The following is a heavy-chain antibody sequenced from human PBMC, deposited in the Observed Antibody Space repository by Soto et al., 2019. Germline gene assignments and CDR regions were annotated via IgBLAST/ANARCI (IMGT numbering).Heavy chain of an antibody. CDR2: INPNSGGT. CDR1: GYTFTGYY. D-gene: IGHD2-2*01. V-gene: IGHV1-2*04. J-gene: IGHJ6*02. Sequence: SVKVSCKASGYTFTGYYIHLVRQAPGQGLEWMGWINPNSGGTNYAQKFQGWVTMTRDTSISTAYIELSRLRSDDTAVYYCARDLGDIVVVPSYRMDVWGQGAMVTVSS. CDR3: ARDLGDIVVVPSYRMDV.